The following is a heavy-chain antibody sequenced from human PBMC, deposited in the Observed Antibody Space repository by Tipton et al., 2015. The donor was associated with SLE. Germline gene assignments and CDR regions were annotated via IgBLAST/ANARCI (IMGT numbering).Heavy chain of an antibody. V-gene: IGHV3-23*01. J-gene: IGHJ5*02. CDR3: VVAATPRWFDP. Sequence: LSLTCAASGFTFSSYAMSWVRQAPGKGLEWVSAISGSGGSTYYADSVKGRFTIPRDNSKNTLYLQMNSLRAEDTAVYYCVVAATPRWFDPWGQGTLVTVSS. CDR1: GFTFSSYA. D-gene: IGHD2-15*01. CDR2: ISGSGGST.